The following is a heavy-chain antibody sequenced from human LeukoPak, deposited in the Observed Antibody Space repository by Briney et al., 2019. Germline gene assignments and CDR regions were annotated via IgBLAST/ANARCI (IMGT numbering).Heavy chain of an antibody. V-gene: IGHV3-23*01. Sequence: GGSLRLSCAASGFTFSSYTMSWVRQAPGKGLAWVSGIDSSGTKTTYADSVKGRFTISRDNPRNTLYLQMNSLRAEDTAVYYCAKDETGFLNYFHYWSQGALVTVSS. J-gene: IGHJ4*02. CDR2: IDSSGTKT. D-gene: IGHD3-3*01. CDR3: AKDETGFLNYFHY. CDR1: GFTFSSYT.